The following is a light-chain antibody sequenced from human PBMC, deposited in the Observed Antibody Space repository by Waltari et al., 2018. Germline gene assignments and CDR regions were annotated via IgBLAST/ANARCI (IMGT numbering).Light chain of an antibody. CDR3: ASWDDSHYV. CDR2: RNN. V-gene: IGLV1-47*01. Sequence: QSVLTQPPSASGTPEQRVTISCSGSYSNLGSNYLYWYQQPPATAPKRRNYRNNQRPAGVPARFSGSKYGTTASLAISGLRSEDEAIYYFASWDDSHYVFGTGTKVTVL. J-gene: IGLJ1*01. CDR1: YSNLGSNY.